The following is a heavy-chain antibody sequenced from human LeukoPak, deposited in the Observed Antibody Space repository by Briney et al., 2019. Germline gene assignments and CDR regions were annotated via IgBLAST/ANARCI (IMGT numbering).Heavy chain of an antibody. D-gene: IGHD3-10*01. CDR1: GYTFTSYD. CDR3: ARGADMVRGVYYYYYMDV. Sequence: GASVKVSCKASGYTFTSYDINWVRQATGQGLEWMGWMNPNSGNTGYAQKFQGRVTMTRNTSISTAYMELSSLRSEDTAVYYCARGADMVRGVYYYYYMDVWGKGTTVTISS. J-gene: IGHJ6*03. CDR2: MNPNSGNT. V-gene: IGHV1-8*01.